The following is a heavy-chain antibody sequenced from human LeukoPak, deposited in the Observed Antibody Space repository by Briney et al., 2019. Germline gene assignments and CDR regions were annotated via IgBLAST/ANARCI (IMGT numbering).Heavy chain of an antibody. CDR1: GFTFSSYS. Sequence: GGSLRLSCAASGFTFSSYSMNWVRQAPGKGLEWVSSISSSSSYIYYADSVKGRFTISRDNAKNSLYLQMNSLRAEDTAVYYCARTSVRITIFGVVTHWGQGTLVTVSS. V-gene: IGHV3-21*01. J-gene: IGHJ4*02. D-gene: IGHD3-3*01. CDR3: ARTSVRITIFGVVTH. CDR2: ISSSSSYI.